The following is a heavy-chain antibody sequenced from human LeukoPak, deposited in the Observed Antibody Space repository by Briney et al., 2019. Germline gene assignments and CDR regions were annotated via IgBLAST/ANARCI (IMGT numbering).Heavy chain of an antibody. D-gene: IGHD3-22*01. CDR3: TKYYYDSSGYYYSDY. CDR1: GISFGDYA. J-gene: IGHJ4*02. Sequence: PGRSLRLPCTASGISFGDYAMSWVRQAPGKGLEGGGFIRSKAYGGTTEYAASVKGRFTISRDDSKSIAYLQMNSLKTEDTAVYYCTKYYYDSSGYYYSDYWGQGTLVTVSS. V-gene: IGHV3-49*04. CDR2: IRSKAYGGTT.